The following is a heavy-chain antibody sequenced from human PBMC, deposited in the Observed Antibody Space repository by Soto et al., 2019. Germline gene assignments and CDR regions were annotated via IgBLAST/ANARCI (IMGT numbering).Heavy chain of an antibody. CDR3: AICSTRHPVSWLIDY. Sequence: GGSLRLSCAAPGFTFSSYVMTWVRQAPGKGLEWVSAISGGGDNTDYADSVKGRFTISRDNSKDTLYLQMNSLRAEDTAVYYCAICSTRHPVSWLIDYPGQGTLVTVSS. D-gene: IGHD6-19*01. J-gene: IGHJ4*02. CDR1: GFTFSSYV. CDR2: ISGGGDNT. V-gene: IGHV3-23*01.